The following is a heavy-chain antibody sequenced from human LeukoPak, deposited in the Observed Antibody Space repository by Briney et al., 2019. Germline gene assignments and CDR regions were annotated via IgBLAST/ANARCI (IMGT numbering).Heavy chain of an antibody. V-gene: IGHV3-33*01. CDR3: ARIWFGDAFDI. CDR2: IWYDGSNK. CDR1: GFTFSSYG. J-gene: IGHJ3*02. Sequence: GRSLRLSCAASGFTFSSYGMHWVRQAPGKGLEWVAVIWYDGSNKYYADSVKGRFTISRDNSKNTLYLQMNSLRAEDTAVYYCARIWFGDAFDIWGQGTMVTVSS. D-gene: IGHD3-10*01.